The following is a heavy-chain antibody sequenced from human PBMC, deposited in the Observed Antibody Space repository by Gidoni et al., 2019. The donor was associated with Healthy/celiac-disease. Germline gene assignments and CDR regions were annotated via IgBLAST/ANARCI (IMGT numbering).Heavy chain of an antibody. Sequence: EVQLVESGGGWVQPGGSLRLAGAASGFTGSSEWMSWVRQAPGKGLEWVANIKQDGSEKYYVDSVKGRFTISRDNAKNSLSLQMNSLRAEDTAVYYCARATYYDFWSGLKEDYYYYYGMDVWGQGTTVTVSS. D-gene: IGHD3-3*01. CDR2: IKQDGSEK. J-gene: IGHJ6*02. CDR3: ARATYYDFWSGLKEDYYYYYGMDV. V-gene: IGHV3-7*03. CDR1: GFTGSSEW.